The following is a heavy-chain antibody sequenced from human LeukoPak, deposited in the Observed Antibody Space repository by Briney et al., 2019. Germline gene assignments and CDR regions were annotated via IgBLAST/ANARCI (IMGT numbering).Heavy chain of an antibody. CDR3: ARCAVEMATTVPFDP. J-gene: IGHJ5*02. CDR2: IYPGDSDT. V-gene: IGHV5-51*01. Sequence: GESLKISCKGSGYSFTSYWIGWVRQMPGKGLEWMGIIYPGDSDTRYSPSFQGQVTISADKSISTAYLQWSSLKASDTAMYYCARCAVEMATTVPFDPWGQGTLVTVSS. CDR1: GYSFTSYW. D-gene: IGHD5-24*01.